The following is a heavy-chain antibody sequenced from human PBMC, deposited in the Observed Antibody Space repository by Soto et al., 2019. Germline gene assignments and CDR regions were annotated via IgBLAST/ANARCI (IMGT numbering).Heavy chain of an antibody. J-gene: IGHJ4*02. CDR1: GGSISSGDYY. CDR3: ARQKAGPLDY. V-gene: IGHV4-30-4*01. Sequence: SETLSLTCTVFGGSISSGDYYWSWIRQPPGKGLEWIGYIYYSGSTYYNPSLKSRLTISVDTSKNQFSLKLSSATVADTAVYYCARQKAGPLDYWGQGSMVTVSS. D-gene: IGHD3-10*01. CDR2: IYYSGST.